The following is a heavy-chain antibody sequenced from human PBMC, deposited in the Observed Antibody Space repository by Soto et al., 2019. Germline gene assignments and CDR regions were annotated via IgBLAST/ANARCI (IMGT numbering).Heavy chain of an antibody. D-gene: IGHD6-6*01. CDR3: ARGYFSSSSFDSCDV. CDR2: SRNKAASYST. V-gene: IGHV3-72*01. Sequence: EVQLVESGGALVQPGGSLRLSCAASGFTFSDHYMDWVRQAPGKGLEWVGRSRNKAASYSTEYAASVKGRCTISRDDSKKSLYLLMNSLKTENTAVYYCARGYFSSSSFDSCDVWGQGTMVTVSS. CDR1: GFTFSDHY. J-gene: IGHJ3*01.